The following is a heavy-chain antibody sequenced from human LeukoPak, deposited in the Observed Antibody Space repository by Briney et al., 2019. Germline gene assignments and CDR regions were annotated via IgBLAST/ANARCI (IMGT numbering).Heavy chain of an antibody. Sequence: NTNYAQKLQGRVTMTTDTSTSTAYMELRSLRSDDTAVYYCAREAYSYYGSGSYYWGGFDYWGQGTLVTVSS. J-gene: IGHJ4*02. CDR3: AREAYSYYGSGSYYWGGFDY. V-gene: IGHV1-18*01. CDR2: NT. D-gene: IGHD3-10*01.